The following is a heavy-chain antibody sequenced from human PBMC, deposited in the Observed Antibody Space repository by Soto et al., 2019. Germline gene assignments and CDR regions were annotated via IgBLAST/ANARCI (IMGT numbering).Heavy chain of an antibody. CDR1: GGTFRSYT. D-gene: IGHD2-15*01. CDR3: ARWACCSRYCSGGSCFGDAFDI. Sequence: SVKVSCKASGGTFRSYTISWVRRAPGQGLEWMGRIIPILGIANYAQKFQGRVTITADKSTSTAYMELSSLRSEDTAVYYCARWACCSRYCSGGSCFGDAFDIWGQGTMVTVSS. CDR2: IIPILGIA. J-gene: IGHJ3*02. V-gene: IGHV1-69*02.